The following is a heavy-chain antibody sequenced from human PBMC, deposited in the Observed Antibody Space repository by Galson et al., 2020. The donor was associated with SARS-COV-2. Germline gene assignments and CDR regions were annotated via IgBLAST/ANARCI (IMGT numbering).Heavy chain of an antibody. Sequence: SETLSLTCTVSDGSISSGVYYWSWIRQHPGKGLEWIGHIYYSGRIYYNPSLKNRVTISVATSKNQLPLKLSSVTAADTAVYYCARIKVATVRDYYAYGMDVWGQGTTVTVSS. CDR3: ARIKVATVRDYYAYGMDV. V-gene: IGHV4-31*03. J-gene: IGHJ6*02. CDR1: DGSISSGVYY. CDR2: IYYSGRI. D-gene: IGHD5-12*01.